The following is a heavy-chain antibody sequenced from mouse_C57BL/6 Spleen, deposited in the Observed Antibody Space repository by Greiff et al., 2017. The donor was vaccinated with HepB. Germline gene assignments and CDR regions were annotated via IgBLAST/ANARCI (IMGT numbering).Heavy chain of an antibody. J-gene: IGHJ2*01. D-gene: IGHD1-1*01. CDR1: GFTFSSYG. Sequence: EVQRVESGGDLVKPGGSLKLSCAASGFTFSSYGMSWVRQTPDKRLEWVATISSGGSYTYYPDSVKGRFTISRDNAKNTLYLQMSSLKSEDTAMYYCARLPITTVVPDYFDYWGQGTTLTVSS. V-gene: IGHV5-6*01. CDR3: ARLPITTVVPDYFDY. CDR2: ISSGGSYT.